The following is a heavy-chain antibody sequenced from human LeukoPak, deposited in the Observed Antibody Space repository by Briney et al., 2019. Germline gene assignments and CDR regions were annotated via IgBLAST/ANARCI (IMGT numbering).Heavy chain of an antibody. CDR1: GFTFSSYA. J-gene: IGHJ3*02. D-gene: IGHD3-10*01. V-gene: IGHV3-23*01. CDR3: AKKGPMVRGDVSGAFDI. CDR2: ISGSGGST. Sequence: PGGSLRLSCAASGFTFSSYAMSWVRQAPGKGLEWVSAISGSGGSTYYADSVKGRFTISGDNSKNTLYLQMNSLRAEDTAVYYCAKKGPMVRGDVSGAFDIWGQGTMVTVSS.